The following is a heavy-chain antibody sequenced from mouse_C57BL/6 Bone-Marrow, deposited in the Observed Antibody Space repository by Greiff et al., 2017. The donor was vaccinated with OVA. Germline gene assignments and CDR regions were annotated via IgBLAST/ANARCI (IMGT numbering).Heavy chain of an antibody. J-gene: IGHJ3*01. V-gene: IGHV1-19*01. Sequence: VHVKQTGPVLVKPGASVKMSCKASGYTFTDYYMNWVKQSHGKSLEWIGVINPYNGGTSYNQKFKGKATLTVDKSSSTAYMELNSLTSEDSAVYYCARRGSFYDYDGPFAYWGQGTLVTVSA. CDR2: INPYNGGT. CDR3: ARRGSFYDYDGPFAY. CDR1: GYTFTDYY. D-gene: IGHD2-4*01.